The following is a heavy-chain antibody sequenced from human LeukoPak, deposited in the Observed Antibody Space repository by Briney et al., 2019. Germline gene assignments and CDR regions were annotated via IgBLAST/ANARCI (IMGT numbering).Heavy chain of an antibody. J-gene: IGHJ6*03. CDR3: ARGVYCTSTSCYSGLGCYYYYMDV. D-gene: IGHD2-2*02. CDR2: INPNSGDA. V-gene: IGHV1-2*02. Sequence: ASVKVSCKASGYTFTGHYIHWVRQAPGQGLEWMGWINPNSGDANYAQKSQGRVTVTRDTSITTAYMEVSRLTSDDPAVYYCARGVYCTSTSCYSGLGCYYYYMDVWGKGTTVTVSS. CDR1: GYTFTGHY.